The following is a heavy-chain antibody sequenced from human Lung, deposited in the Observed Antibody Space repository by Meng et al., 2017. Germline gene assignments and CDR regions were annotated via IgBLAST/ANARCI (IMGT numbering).Heavy chain of an antibody. V-gene: IGHV4-34*01. J-gene: IGHJ4*02. CDR1: GGSFSDYY. CDR2: INHSGST. Sequence: QVKLKQWGAGLLKPSETLSLTCLVSGGSFSDYYWSWIRQPPGKGLEWIGEINHSGSTNYNPSLESRATISVDTSQNNLSLKLSSVTAADSAVYYCARGPTTMAHDFDYWGQGTLVTVSS. CDR3: ARGPTTMAHDFDY. D-gene: IGHD4-11*01.